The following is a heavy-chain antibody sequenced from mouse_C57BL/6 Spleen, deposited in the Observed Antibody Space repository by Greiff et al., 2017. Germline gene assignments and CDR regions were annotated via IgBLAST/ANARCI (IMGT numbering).Heavy chain of an antibody. CDR1: GFTFTDYY. CDR3: ARIPKRFYFDY. Sequence: DVMLVESGGGLVQPGGSLSLSCAASGFTFTDYYMSWVRQPPGKALEWLGFIRNKANGYTTEYSASVKGRFTISRDNSQSILYLQMNALRAEDSATYYCARIPKRFYFDYWGQGTTLTVSS. V-gene: IGHV7-3*01. J-gene: IGHJ2*01. CDR2: IRNKANGYTT.